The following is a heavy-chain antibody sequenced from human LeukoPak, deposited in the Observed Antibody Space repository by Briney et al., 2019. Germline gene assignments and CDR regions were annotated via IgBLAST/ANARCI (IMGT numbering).Heavy chain of an antibody. J-gene: IGHJ4*02. CDR2: IYYSGST. CDR3: ARGITIFGVDEFDY. V-gene: IGHV4-59*01. CDR1: GGSISSYY. D-gene: IGHD3-3*01. Sequence: SETLSLTCTVSGGSISSYYWIWIRQPPGKGLEWIGYIYYSGSTNYNPSLKSRVTISVDTSKNQFSLKLSSVNVADMAVYYCARGITIFGVDEFDYWGQGTLVTVSS.